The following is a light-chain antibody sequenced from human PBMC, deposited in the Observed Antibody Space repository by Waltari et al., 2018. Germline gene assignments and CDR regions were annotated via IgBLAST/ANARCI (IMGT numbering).Light chain of an antibody. CDR1: NIGSKS. CDR2: YND. CDR3: QVWDSSSDHVV. V-gene: IGLV3-21*04. Sequence: SYVLTQPPSVSVAPGKTASITCGGNNIGSKSVHWYQRKAGQAPELVIFYNDDRPSGIPERFSGSNAGNTATLTISRVEAGDEADYYCQVWDSSSDHVVFGGWTKLTVL. J-gene: IGLJ2*01.